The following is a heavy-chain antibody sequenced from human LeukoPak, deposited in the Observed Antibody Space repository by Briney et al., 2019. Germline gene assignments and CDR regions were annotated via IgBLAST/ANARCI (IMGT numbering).Heavy chain of an antibody. Sequence: GGSLRLSCTASGFTFSSYAMSWVRQAPGKGLEWVAVISYDGSNKYYADSVKGRFTISRDNSKNTLCLQMNSLRAEDTAVYYCARDLFYYDSSGYYDYWGQGTLVTVSS. D-gene: IGHD3-22*01. J-gene: IGHJ4*02. CDR3: ARDLFYYDSSGYYDY. V-gene: IGHV3-30-3*01. CDR1: GFTFSSYA. CDR2: ISYDGSNK.